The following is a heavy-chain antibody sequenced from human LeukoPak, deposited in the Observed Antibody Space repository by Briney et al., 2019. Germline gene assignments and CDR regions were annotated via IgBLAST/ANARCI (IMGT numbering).Heavy chain of an antibody. D-gene: IGHD5-18*01. J-gene: IGHJ4*02. CDR3: AKLGGYSYGSIDY. V-gene: IGHV3-23*01. CDR2: NSRSGGRT. CDR1: GFTFSNYA. Sequence: GGSLNLSCAASGFTFSNYAISWVRQAPGKGLEWVSGNSRSGGRTYYADYVQGRFTITRENSKNTLYLKMNILKAEDTAIYYCAKLGGYSYGSIDYWGQGTLVTVSS.